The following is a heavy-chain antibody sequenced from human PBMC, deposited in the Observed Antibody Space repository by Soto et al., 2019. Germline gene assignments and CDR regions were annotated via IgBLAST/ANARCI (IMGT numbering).Heavy chain of an antibody. D-gene: IGHD1-26*01. CDR3: TPEGAGFDY. J-gene: IGHJ4*02. V-gene: IGHV3-73*02. CDR2: IRSKANSYET. CDR1: GFTFSGSA. Sequence: VQLVESGGGWVQPGGYLKLSCAASGFTFSGSAMHCVRQASGKGLEWVGRIRSKANSYETTYAASVKGRFTVSRDDSNKTAYLQLSSLKSEDTAVYYWTPEGAGFDYWGQGTLVTVSS.